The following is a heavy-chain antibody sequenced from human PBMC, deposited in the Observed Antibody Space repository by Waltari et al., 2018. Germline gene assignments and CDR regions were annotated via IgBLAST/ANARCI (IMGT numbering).Heavy chain of an antibody. J-gene: IGHJ4*02. V-gene: IGHV1-69*12. CDR2: IIPIFGTA. D-gene: IGHD3-22*01. CDR1: GGTFSSYA. Sequence: QVQLVQSGAEVKKPGSSVKVSCKASGGTFSSYAISWVRQAPGQGLEWMGGIIPIFGTANYEQKFQGRVTITADESTSTAYMELSSLRSEDTAVYYCARGPDRNYDSSGYYNYWGQGTLVTVSS. CDR3: ARGPDRNYDSSGYYNY.